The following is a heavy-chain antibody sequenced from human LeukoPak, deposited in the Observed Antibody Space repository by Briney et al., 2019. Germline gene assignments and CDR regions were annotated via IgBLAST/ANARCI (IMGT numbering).Heavy chain of an antibody. CDR1: GFTFSSYG. D-gene: IGHD3-10*01. J-gene: IGHJ4*02. Sequence: GGSLRLSCAASGFTFSSYGMHWVRQAPGKGLEWVAVISYDGSNKYYADSVKGRFTISRDNSKNTLYLQMNSLRAEDTAVYYCAKERWYYGSGSSSFDYWGQGTLVTVSS. CDR3: AKERWYYGSGSSSFDY. V-gene: IGHV3-30*18. CDR2: ISYDGSNK.